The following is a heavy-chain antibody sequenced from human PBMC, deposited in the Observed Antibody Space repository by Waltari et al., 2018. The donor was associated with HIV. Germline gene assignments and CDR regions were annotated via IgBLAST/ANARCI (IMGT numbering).Heavy chain of an antibody. CDR2: MYNSGTT. J-gene: IGHJ4*02. CDR1: GGSITRNDFS. V-gene: IGHV4-39*01. CDR3: ARRGDGFNQHARLDH. Sequence: QLHLQESGPGLVKPSEPLALTCTVSGGSITRNDFSWARIRHPPGKGLEWIGLMYNSGTTDYTPSLKSRVSMSRDTAKNRFSLRLHSVTAADTAIYYCARRGDGFNQHARLDHWGPGTLVTVSS. D-gene: IGHD2-2*01.